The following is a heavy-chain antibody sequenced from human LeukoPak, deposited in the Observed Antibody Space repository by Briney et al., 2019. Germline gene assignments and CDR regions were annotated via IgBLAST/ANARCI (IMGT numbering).Heavy chain of an antibody. CDR1: GFTFSSYA. D-gene: IGHD4-23*01. CDR2: ISHSGDTI. V-gene: IGHV3-23*01. CDR3: ARDRAYGGNSDDHSDY. Sequence: GGSLRLSCAASGFTFSSYAMSWVRQAPVKGLEWVSAISHSGDTIYYADSVKGRFTISRDNAKKTLYLQMNSLRAEDTAVYYCARDRAYGGNSDDHSDYWGQGTLVTVSS. J-gene: IGHJ4*02.